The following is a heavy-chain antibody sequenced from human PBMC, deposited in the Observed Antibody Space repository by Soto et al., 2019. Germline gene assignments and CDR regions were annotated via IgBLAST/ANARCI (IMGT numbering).Heavy chain of an antibody. CDR2: INPSGGST. J-gene: IGHJ6*02. D-gene: IGHD3-9*01. CDR1: GYTFTSYY. V-gene: IGHV1-46*01. Sequence: GASVKVSCKASGYTFTSYYMHWVRQAPGQGLEWMGIINPSGGSTSYAQKFQGRVTMTRDTSTSTVYMELSSLRSEDTAVYYCARDGPVLSNYDILTGYYTRRYYYGMDVWGQGTTGTVSS. CDR3: ARDGPVLSNYDILTGYYTRRYYYGMDV.